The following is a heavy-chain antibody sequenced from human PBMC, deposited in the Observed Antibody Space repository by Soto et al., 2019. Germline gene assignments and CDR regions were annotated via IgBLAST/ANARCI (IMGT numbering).Heavy chain of an antibody. CDR1: GFTFSNYW. Sequence: EVQLVESGGGLVQPGGSLRLSCAASGFTFSNYWMHWVRTAPGKGLMWVSRINPDGSRTTYADSVTGRFAISRDTAKNTLYLQMNSLRADDTSVYYCATVKLGSYDWFDPWGQGTLVTVSS. V-gene: IGHV3-74*01. J-gene: IGHJ5*02. CDR3: ATVKLGSYDWFDP. CDR2: INPDGSRT. D-gene: IGHD3-16*01.